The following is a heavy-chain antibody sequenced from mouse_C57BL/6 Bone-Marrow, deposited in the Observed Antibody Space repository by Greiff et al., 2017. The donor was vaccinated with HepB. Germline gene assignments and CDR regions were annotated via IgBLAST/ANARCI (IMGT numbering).Heavy chain of an antibody. J-gene: IGHJ2*01. V-gene: IGHV1-82*01. D-gene: IGHD2-1*01. CDR1: GYAFSSSW. Sequence: VKLVESGPELVKPGASVKISCKASGYAFSSSWMNWVKQRPGKGLEWIGRIYPGDGDTNYNGKFKGKATLTADKSSSTAYMQLSSLTSEDSAVYFCARPRGNYSYFDYWGQGTTLTVSS. CDR2: IYPGDGDT. CDR3: ARPRGNYSYFDY.